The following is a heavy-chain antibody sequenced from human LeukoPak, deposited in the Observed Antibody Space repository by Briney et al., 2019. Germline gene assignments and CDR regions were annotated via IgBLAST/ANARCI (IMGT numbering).Heavy chain of an antibody. J-gene: IGHJ4*02. Sequence: PGGSLRLSCAASGITFITSAMSWVRQAPGKGLEWVSAISGSGGSTYYADSVKGRFTISRDNSKNTLHLQMNSLRVEDTAVYYCAKLLRETVVPYYDYWGQGTLVTVSS. V-gene: IGHV3-23*01. CDR3: AKLLRETVVPYYDY. CDR2: ISGSGGST. CDR1: GITFITSA. D-gene: IGHD3-10*01.